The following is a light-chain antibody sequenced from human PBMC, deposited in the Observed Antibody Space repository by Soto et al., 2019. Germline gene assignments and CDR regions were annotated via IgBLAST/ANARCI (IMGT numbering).Light chain of an antibody. J-gene: IGKJ5*01. CDR2: AAS. CDR3: QQYYSYPPIT. V-gene: IGKV1-8*01. Sequence: AIRMTQSPSSFSASTGDRVTITCRASQGISSYLAWYQQKPGKAPKLLIYAASTLQSGVPSRFSGSVSGTNFALTISCLQSEDCATYYCQQYYSYPPITFGQGTRLEIK. CDR1: QGISSY.